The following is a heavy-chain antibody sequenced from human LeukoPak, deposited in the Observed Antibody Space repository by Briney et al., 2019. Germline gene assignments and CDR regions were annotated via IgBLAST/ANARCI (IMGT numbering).Heavy chain of an antibody. CDR3: ATAGYCSSTSCYEGHHYYYYMDV. V-gene: IGHV1-18*01. Sequence: ASVKVSCKTSGYTFTTYGISWVRQAPGQGLEWMGWISTYNANTKYAQKFQGRVTMTEDTSTDTAYMELSSLRSEDTAVYYCATAGYCSSTSCYEGHHYYYYMDVWGKGTTVTISS. CDR2: ISTYNANT. J-gene: IGHJ6*03. CDR1: GYTFTTYG. D-gene: IGHD2-2*01.